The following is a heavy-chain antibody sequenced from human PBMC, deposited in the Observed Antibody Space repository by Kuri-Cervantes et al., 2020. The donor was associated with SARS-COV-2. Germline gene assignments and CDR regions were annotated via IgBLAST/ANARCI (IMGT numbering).Heavy chain of an antibody. Sequence: GESLKISCAASGFTFSSYSMNWVRQAPGKGLEWVSSINSSSSYIYYADSVKGRFTISRDNAKNSLYLQMNSLRAEDTAVYYCARDGDSYIPVLDYWGQGTLVTVSS. CDR1: GFTFSSYS. CDR2: INSSSSYI. D-gene: IGHD2-21*02. V-gene: IGHV3-21*04. CDR3: ARDGDSYIPVLDY. J-gene: IGHJ4*02.